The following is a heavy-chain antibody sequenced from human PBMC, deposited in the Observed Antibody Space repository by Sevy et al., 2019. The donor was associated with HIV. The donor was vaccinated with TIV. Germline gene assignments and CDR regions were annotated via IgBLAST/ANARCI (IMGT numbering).Heavy chain of an antibody. CDR2: ISDSGGNT. Sequence: GGSLRLSCAVSGFTFRTYGMSWVRQAPGKGLEWVSSISDSGGNTYYADSVKGQFTISRDNSKSTLYLQMKSLTAEDTAIYYCAKRVEYTSSSAYFDLWGRGTLVTVSS. J-gene: IGHJ2*01. V-gene: IGHV3-23*01. CDR3: AKRVEYTSSSAYFDL. D-gene: IGHD6-6*01. CDR1: GFTFRTYG.